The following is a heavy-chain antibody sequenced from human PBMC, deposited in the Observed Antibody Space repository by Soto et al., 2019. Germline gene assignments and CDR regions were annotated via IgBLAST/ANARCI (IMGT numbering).Heavy chain of an antibody. V-gene: IGHV1-3*01. CDR3: ARDGYDSSGYYYGIDY. Sequence: ASVKVSCKASGYTFTSYAMHWLRQSPGQRLEWMGWINAGNGNTKYSQKFQGRVTITRDTSASTAYMELSSLRSEDTAVYYCARDGYDSSGYYYGIDYWGQGTLVTVSS. CDR2: INAGNGNT. J-gene: IGHJ4*02. D-gene: IGHD3-22*01. CDR1: GYTFTSYA.